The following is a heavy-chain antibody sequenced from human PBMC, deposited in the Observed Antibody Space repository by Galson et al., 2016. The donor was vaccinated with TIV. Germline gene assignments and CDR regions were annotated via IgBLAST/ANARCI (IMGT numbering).Heavy chain of an antibody. CDR1: GFSLNSDGMC. V-gene: IGHV2-70*11. CDR2: IDWDGDE. D-gene: IGHD4-17*01. J-gene: IGHJ2*01. CDR3: VRTPYGDSFGWYFDL. Sequence: PALVKPTQTLTLTCTFSGFSLNSDGMCVSWIRQPPGKALEWLARIDWDGDEYYSTFLQTRLSISKDTAKNQLVLTMTNMDPVDTATYYCVRTPYGDSFGWYFDLWGRGTLVTVSS.